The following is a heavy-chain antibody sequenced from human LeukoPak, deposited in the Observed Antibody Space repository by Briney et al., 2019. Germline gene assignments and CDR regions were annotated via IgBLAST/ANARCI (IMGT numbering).Heavy chain of an antibody. V-gene: IGHV5-51*01. D-gene: IGHD3-3*01. CDR2: IYPGGSET. J-gene: IGHJ6*02. CDR3: ARHSPGAGVTIFGSRYYYGMDV. CDR1: GYSFSSYW. Sequence: GESLKISCKGLGYSFSSYWNAWVRQRPGKGLEWMGIIYPGGSETRYDPSFQGQVTISADSSTSTAYLQWSSLRASDTAMYYCARHSPGAGVTIFGSRYYYGMDVWGQGTTVTVSS.